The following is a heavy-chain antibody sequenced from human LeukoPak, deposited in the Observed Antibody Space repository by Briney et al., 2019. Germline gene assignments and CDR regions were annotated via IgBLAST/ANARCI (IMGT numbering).Heavy chain of an antibody. D-gene: IGHD2-2*01. J-gene: IGHJ5*02. CDR3: ARRLTQYDCFDP. CDR1: GDSVSSNSVT. Sequence: SQTLPLTCAISGDSVSSNSVTWNWIRQSPSRGLEWLGRTYYRSTWYNDYAASVRGRITVNPDTSKNQFSLHLNSVTPEDTAVYYCARRLTQYDCFDPWGQGILVTVSS. V-gene: IGHV6-1*01. CDR2: TYYRSTWYN.